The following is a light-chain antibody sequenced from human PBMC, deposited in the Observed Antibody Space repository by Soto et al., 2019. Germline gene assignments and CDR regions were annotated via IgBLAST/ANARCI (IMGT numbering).Light chain of an antibody. CDR3: QQYGIFLT. CDR1: QSIDTA. V-gene: IGKV1-5*03. J-gene: IGKJ2*01. CDR2: RAS. Sequence: DIQMTQSPSTLSASVGDRVTITCRASQSIDTALAWYQQKPGKAPNLLIYRASNLESGVPSRFSGSGSGTEFTLAISSLQPDDFATYYCQQYGIFLTFGQGTKVDSK.